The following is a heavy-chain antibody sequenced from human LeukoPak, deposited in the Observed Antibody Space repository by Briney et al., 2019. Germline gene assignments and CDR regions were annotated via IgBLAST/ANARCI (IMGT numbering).Heavy chain of an antibody. Sequence: SETLSLTCTVSVGSISSGSYYWSWIRQPAGKGLKWIGRIYTSGSTNYNPSLKSRVTISVDTSKNQFSLKLSSVTAADMAVYYCARTMVRGYRIAFDIWGQGTMVTVSS. CDR2: IYTSGST. J-gene: IGHJ3*02. V-gene: IGHV4-61*02. CDR3: ARTMVRGYRIAFDI. CDR1: VGSISSGSYY. D-gene: IGHD3-10*01.